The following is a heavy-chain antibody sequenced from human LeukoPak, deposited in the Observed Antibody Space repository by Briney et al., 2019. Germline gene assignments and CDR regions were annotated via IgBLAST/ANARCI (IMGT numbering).Heavy chain of an antibody. Sequence: GGSLRLSCAASGFTFSNYWMHWVRQVPGKGLVWVSRIKGDGSHTFYADSVKGPFTISRDNAKNTLYLQMKSLRAEDTAVYYCVRDWDHFDFDSWGQGTLVTVSS. V-gene: IGHV3-74*01. J-gene: IGHJ5*01. CDR1: GFTFSNYW. CDR2: IKGDGSHT. D-gene: IGHD3-9*01. CDR3: VRDWDHFDFDS.